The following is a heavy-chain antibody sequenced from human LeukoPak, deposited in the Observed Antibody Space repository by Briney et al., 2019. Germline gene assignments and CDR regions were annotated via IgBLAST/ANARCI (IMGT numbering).Heavy chain of an antibody. D-gene: IGHD3-10*01. J-gene: IGHJ4*02. CDR3: APRYGSGTYPRYYFDS. CDR1: GGSISSSSYH. Sequence: PSETLSLTCTVSGGSISSSSYHWGWIRQPPGKGLEWIGTIYSSGSSYYNPSLKSRLTISVDTSRNQFSLKLSSVTASDTAVYYCAPRYGSGTYPRYYFDSWGQGTLVTVSS. CDR2: IYSSGSS. V-gene: IGHV4-39*01.